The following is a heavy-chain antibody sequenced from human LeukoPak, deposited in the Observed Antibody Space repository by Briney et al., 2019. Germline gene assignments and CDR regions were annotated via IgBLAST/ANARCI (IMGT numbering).Heavy chain of an antibody. CDR1: GFTFSDSY. Sequence: GGSLRLSCAASGFTFSDSYMSWIRQAPGKGLEWVSYISDSSSTIYYTDSVKGRFTISRDNAKNSLYLQMNSLRAEDTAVYYCARDGQSYAFFEYWGQGTLVTVSS. J-gene: IGHJ4*02. CDR2: ISDSSSTI. CDR3: ARDGQSYAFFEY. D-gene: IGHD2-2*01. V-gene: IGHV3-11*01.